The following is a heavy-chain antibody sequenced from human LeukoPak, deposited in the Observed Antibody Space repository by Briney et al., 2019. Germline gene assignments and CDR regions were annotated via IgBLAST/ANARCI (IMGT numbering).Heavy chain of an antibody. Sequence: SETLSLTCTVSGGSINNYYWSWIRQPPGKGLEWIGYIYYSGSTNYNPSLKSRVTISVDTSKNQFSLKLSSVTAADTAVYYCARDVPLDTVFDYGGRGPRVRVPS. CDR1: GGSINNYY. V-gene: IGHV4-59*01. CDR2: IYYSGST. CDR3: ARDVPLDTVFDY. D-gene: IGHD5-18*01. J-gene: IGHJ4*02.